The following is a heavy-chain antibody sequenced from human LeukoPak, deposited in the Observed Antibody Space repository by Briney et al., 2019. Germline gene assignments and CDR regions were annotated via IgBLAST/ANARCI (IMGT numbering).Heavy chain of an antibody. CDR2: ISSNGGST. V-gene: IGHV3-64*01. Sequence: GGSLRLSCAASGFTFSSYAMRWVRQAPGKGLECVSAISSNGGSTYYANSVKGRFTISRDNSKNTLYLQMGSLRAEDMAVYYCARDGPAYCGGDCPGGYYYYGMDVWGQGTTVTVSS. D-gene: IGHD2-21*02. J-gene: IGHJ6*02. CDR3: ARDGPAYCGGDCPGGYYYYGMDV. CDR1: GFTFSSYA.